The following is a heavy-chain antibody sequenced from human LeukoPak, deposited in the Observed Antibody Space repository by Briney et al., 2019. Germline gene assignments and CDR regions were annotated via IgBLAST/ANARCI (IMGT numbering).Heavy chain of an antibody. CDR1: GGSISSSSYY. CDR2: IYYSGST. CDR3: ARGPDDILTYYYYYYGMDV. D-gene: IGHD3-9*01. J-gene: IGHJ6*02. Sequence: SETLSLTCTVSGGSISSSSYYWGWIRQPPGKGLEWIGSIYYSGSTYYNPSLKSRVTISVDTSKNQFSLKLSSVTAADTAVYYCARGPDDILTYYYYYYGMDVWGQGTTVTVSS. V-gene: IGHV4-39*01.